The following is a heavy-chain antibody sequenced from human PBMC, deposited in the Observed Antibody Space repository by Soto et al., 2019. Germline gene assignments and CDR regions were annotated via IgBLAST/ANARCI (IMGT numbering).Heavy chain of an antibody. Sequence: SQTLALTCAISGDSVSSSSAAWNWIRQCPSRGLEWLGRTYYRSKWYNDYAVSVKSRITINPDACKNQFSLQLNSVTPEDTAVYYCARRRRHCSGGSCYRFSPKSDYYYYGLDVWGQGTTDTVS. CDR2: TYYRSKWYN. D-gene: IGHD2-15*01. CDR3: ARRRRHCSGGSCYRFSPKSDYYYYGLDV. J-gene: IGHJ6*02. CDR1: GDSVSSSSAA. V-gene: IGHV6-1*01.